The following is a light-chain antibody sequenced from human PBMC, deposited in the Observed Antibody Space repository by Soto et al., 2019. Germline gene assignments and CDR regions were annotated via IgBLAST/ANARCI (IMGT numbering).Light chain of an antibody. CDR3: QQYGGSPWT. CDR1: HGVSRSY. J-gene: IGKJ1*01. Sequence: EIGLTQSPGALALSPGERATLSCRASHGVSRSYLAWYQPKPGQAPRLLIYGASSRATGIPDRFSGSVSGTDFTLTISRLDPEDFAVYYCQQYGGSPWTFGQGTKVELK. V-gene: IGKV3-20*01. CDR2: GAS.